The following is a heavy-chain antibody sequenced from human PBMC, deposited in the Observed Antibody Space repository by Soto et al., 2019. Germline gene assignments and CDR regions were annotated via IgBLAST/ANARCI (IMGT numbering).Heavy chain of an antibody. D-gene: IGHD2-21*02. CDR1: GFSLSTGGMG. CDR3: LHSRCGGDCLRPYSTHYYYGMDI. CDR2: IYWDGDR. V-gene: IGHV2-5*02. J-gene: IGHJ6*02. Sequence: SGPTLVNPAQTLTLTCTFSGFSLSTGGMGVGWIRQPRGKALEWLALIYWDGDRRYRPSLMRRLTIAKDTSKNQVVLTVTNMGPVNTATSYGLHSRCGGDCLRPYSTHYYYGMDIWGQGTKVTVSS.